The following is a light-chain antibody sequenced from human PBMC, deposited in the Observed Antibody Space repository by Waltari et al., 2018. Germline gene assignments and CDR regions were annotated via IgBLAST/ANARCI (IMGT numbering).Light chain of an antibody. J-gene: IGLJ1*01. V-gene: IGLV2-8*01. CDR1: SRELGGFKV. CDR2: EGN. Sequence: QSALTQPPSAAGSPGPSVTIPCTGTSRELGGFKVFSLYQKTPGRTPKLKIYEGNQGPSGVPDRFSGSKSGNTASLTVSGLQAEDEADYYCSSYAGSNNLVFGTGTKVTVL. CDR3: SSYAGSNNLV.